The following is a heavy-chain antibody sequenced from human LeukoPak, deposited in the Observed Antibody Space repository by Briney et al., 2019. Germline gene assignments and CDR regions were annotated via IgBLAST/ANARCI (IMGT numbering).Heavy chain of an antibody. CDR2: ISAYNGNT. J-gene: IGHJ5*02. CDR3: ARVPLEATMVRGVIPNWFDP. V-gene: IGHV1-18*04. Sequence: ASVKVSCKASGYTFTSYGISWVRQAPGQGLEWMGWISAYNGNTNYAQKLQGRVTMTTDTSTSTAYMELRSLRSDDTAVYYCARVPLEATMVRGVIPNWFDPWGQGTLVTASS. D-gene: IGHD3-10*01. CDR1: GYTFTSYG.